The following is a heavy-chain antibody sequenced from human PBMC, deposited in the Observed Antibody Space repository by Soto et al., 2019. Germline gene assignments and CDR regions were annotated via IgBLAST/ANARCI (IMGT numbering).Heavy chain of an antibody. Sequence: PGGSLRLSCAASGFTFSSYAMSWVRQAPGKGLEWVGGISGTGGSAYHADSVKGRLTISRDNSKNTLYLQMNSLRAEDTAIYYCVKEGSGWDSRGSFDFWGRGTMVTVSS. CDR2: ISGTGGSA. CDR1: GFTFSSYA. V-gene: IGHV3-23*01. D-gene: IGHD6-19*01. J-gene: IGHJ3*01. CDR3: VKEGSGWDSRGSFDF.